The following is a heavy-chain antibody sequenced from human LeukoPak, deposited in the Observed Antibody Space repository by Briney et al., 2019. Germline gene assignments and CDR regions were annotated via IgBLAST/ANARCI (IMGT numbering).Heavy chain of an antibody. Sequence: GPSEKVSCKTSEGTCGSYASSWGRQAPGQKLKWMGRIIPILGIANYAQKFQGRVTITADKSTSTAYMELSSLRSEDTAVYYCARLRVATEYYFDYWGQGTLVTVSS. CDR2: IIPILGIA. J-gene: IGHJ4*02. CDR1: EGTCGSYA. V-gene: IGHV1-69*04. CDR3: ARLRVATEYYFDY. D-gene: IGHD5-12*01.